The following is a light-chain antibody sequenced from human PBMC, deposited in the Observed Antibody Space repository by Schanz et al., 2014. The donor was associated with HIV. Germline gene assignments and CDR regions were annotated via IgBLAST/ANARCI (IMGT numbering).Light chain of an antibody. CDR2: GVT. CDR1: NYDIGVHDF. CDR3: SSYTGRNSWV. J-gene: IGLJ3*02. V-gene: IGLV2-14*03. Sequence: QSALTQPASVSGSPGQSITISCTGTNYDIGVHDFVSWYQQHPGEAPKLLIYGVTNRPSGISNRFSGSKSANTASLTISGLQDEDEADYYCSSYTGRNSWVFGGGTKLTV.